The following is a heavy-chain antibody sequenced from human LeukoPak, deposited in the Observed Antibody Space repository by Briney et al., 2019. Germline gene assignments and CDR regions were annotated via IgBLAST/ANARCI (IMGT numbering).Heavy chain of an antibody. CDR1: GFTFSDYS. CDR3: ARASPPIVVVPAAIDAFDI. Sequence: GGSLRLSCAASGFTFSDYSMSWVRQAPGKGLEWVSYITRSSSPIYYADSVRGRFTVSRDNAKNSLYLQMNSLRVEDTAVYYCARASPPIVVVPAAIDAFDIWGQGTMVTVSS. CDR2: ITRSSSPI. J-gene: IGHJ3*02. D-gene: IGHD2-2*01. V-gene: IGHV3-48*01.